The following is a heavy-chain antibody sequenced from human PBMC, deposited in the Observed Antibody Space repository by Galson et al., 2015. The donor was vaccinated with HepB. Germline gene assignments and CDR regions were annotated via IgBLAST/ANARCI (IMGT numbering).Heavy chain of an antibody. CDR2: ISWNSGSI. CDR1: GFTFDDYA. V-gene: IGHV3-9*01. J-gene: IGHJ4*02. Sequence: SLRLSCAASGFTFDDYAMHWVRQAPGKGPEWVSGISWNSGSIGYADSVKGRFTISRDNAKNSLYLQMNSLRAEDTALYYCAKDSVRYFDWLLGGGFDYWGQGTLVTVSS. D-gene: IGHD3-9*01. CDR3: AKDSVRYFDWLLGGGFDY.